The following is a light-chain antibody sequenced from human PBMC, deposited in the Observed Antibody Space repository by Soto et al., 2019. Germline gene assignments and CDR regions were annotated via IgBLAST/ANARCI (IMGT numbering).Light chain of an antibody. V-gene: IGKV3-20*01. CDR1: QNFGRSY. CDR3: QQYGSSGT. Sequence: EILMTQSPVTLSVSPGGRATLSCGASQNFGRSYLAWYQQKRGQAPSLLIYGASSWATGIPDRLSGSGSGTDFTLTISRPEPEDFAVYYCQQYGSSGTFGQGTKVDIK. J-gene: IGKJ1*01. CDR2: GAS.